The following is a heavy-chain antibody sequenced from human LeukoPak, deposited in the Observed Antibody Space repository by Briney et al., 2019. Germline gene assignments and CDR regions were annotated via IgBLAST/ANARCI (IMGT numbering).Heavy chain of an antibody. CDR2: ISHSGDKE. CDR1: GFTFATCA. CDR3: ARDWDDFWSGYYTDY. V-gene: IGHV3-30*09. D-gene: IGHD3-3*01. J-gene: IGHJ4*02. Sequence: PGTSLRLSCAASGFTFATCAMHWVRQAPGKGLEWVAVISHSGDKEHYADSVKGRFAISRDNSKNTLNLQMNSLRAEDTAVYYCARDWDDFWSGYYTDYWGQGTLVTVSS.